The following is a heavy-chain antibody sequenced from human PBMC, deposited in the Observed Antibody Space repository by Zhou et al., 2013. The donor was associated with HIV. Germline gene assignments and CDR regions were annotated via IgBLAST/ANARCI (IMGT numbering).Heavy chain of an antibody. CDR3: ARPSMVQVWGXEHYYTLDV. V-gene: IGHV1-69*05. Sequence: QVHLVQSGAEVKKPGSSVKVSCKASGVTFSSQPITWVRQAPGQGLEWMGGIIPISGTASYAQKFQGRVTITTDAYTNVAYMELSSLRSEDTAVYYCARPSMVQVWGXEHYYTLDVWGQGTTVIVSS. D-gene: IGHD3-10*01. J-gene: IGHJ6*02. CDR2: IIPISGTA. CDR1: GVTFSSQP.